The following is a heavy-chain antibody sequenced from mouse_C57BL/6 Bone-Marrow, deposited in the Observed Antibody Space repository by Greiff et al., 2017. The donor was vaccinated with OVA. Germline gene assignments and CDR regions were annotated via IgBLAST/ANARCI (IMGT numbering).Heavy chain of an antibody. CDR3: TREGNGIDY. D-gene: IGHD2-1*01. J-gene: IGHJ2*02. CDR1: GYSFTSYY. V-gene: IGHV1-66*01. Sequence: VKLQESGPELVKPGASVKISCKASGYSFTSYYIHWVKQRPGQGLEWIGWIYPGSGNTKYNEKFKGKATLSADTSSSTAYMQLSSLTSEDSAVYYCTREGNGIDYWGQGTSLTVSS. CDR2: IYPGSGNT.